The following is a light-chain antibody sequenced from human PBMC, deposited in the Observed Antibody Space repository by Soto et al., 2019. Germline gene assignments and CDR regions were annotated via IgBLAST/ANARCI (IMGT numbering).Light chain of an antibody. CDR3: QVWDDSGVL. Sequence: SYELTQPPSVSVAPGQTARVTCGGSNIGSNVHWYQQRPGQAPVLVVYDDSDRPSRIPERFSGSSSGNTATLTISRVEVGDEADYYCQVWDDSGVLFGGGTKLTVL. J-gene: IGLJ2*01. CDR1: NIGSN. CDR2: DDS. V-gene: IGLV3-21*02.